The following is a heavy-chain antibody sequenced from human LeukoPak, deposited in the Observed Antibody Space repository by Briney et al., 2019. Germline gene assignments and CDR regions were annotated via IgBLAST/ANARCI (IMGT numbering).Heavy chain of an antibody. V-gene: IGHV3-30*18. D-gene: IGHD6-13*01. CDR1: GFTFSNAW. J-gene: IGHJ6*02. CDR3: AKDSQYSSSWSNNYYYYYGMDV. CDR2: ISYDGSNK. Sequence: GGSLRLSSAASGFTFSNAWMSWVRQAPGKGLEWVAVISYDGSNKYYADSVKGRFTISRDNSKNTLYLQMNSLRAEDTAVYYCAKDSQYSSSWSNNYYYYYGMDVWGQGTTVTVSS.